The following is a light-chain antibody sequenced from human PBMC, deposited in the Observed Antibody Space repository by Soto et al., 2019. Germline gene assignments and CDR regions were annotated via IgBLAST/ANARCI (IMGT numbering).Light chain of an antibody. Sequence: DIQMTQSPSTLSGSVGDRVTITCRASQTISSWLAWYQQKPGKAPKLLIYKASTLKSGVPSRFSGSGSGTEFTLTISSVQPYDFATYYCQHYNSYSEAFGQGTKVELK. V-gene: IGKV1-5*03. J-gene: IGKJ1*01. CDR3: QHYNSYSEA. CDR2: KAS. CDR1: QTISSW.